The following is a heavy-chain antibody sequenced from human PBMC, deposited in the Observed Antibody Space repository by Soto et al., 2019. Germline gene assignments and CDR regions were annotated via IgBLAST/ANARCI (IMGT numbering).Heavy chain of an antibody. Sequence: QVQLQQWGAGLLKPSETLSLTCAVYGGSFSGYYWTWIRQPPGTGLEWIGEINHSGSTNYNPSLKGRVTISVDTSKNQCSLKPTSVTAADTAVYYCARDKITGLFDYWGQGTLVTVSS. CDR1: GGSFSGYY. D-gene: IGHD2-8*02. J-gene: IGHJ4*02. V-gene: IGHV4-34*01. CDR3: ARDKITGLFDY. CDR2: INHSGST.